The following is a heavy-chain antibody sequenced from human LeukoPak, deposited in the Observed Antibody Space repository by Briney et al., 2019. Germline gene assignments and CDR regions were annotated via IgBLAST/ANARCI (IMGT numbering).Heavy chain of an antibody. J-gene: IGHJ6*03. CDR1: GYTFTGYY. CDR2: INPNSGGT. Sequence: ASVKVSCKASGYTFTGYYMHWVRQAPGQGLEWMGWINPNSGGTNYAQKFQGRVTMTRDTSISTAYMELSRLRSDDTAVCYCARDPSWYYYYYMDVWGKGTTVTVSS. V-gene: IGHV1-2*02. CDR3: ARDPSWYYYYYMDV.